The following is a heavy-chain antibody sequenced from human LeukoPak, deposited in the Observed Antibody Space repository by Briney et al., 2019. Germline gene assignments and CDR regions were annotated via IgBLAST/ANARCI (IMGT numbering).Heavy chain of an antibody. V-gene: IGHV1-2*02. CDR2: INPNSGGT. D-gene: IGHD3-16*01. CDR1: GYTFTGYY. CDR3: ARDMTGVLNWFDP. J-gene: IGHJ5*02. Sequence: GASVKVSCKASGYTFTGYYMHWVRQAPGQGLKWMGWINPNSGGTNYAQKFQGRVTMTMDTSISTAYMELSRLRSDDTAVYYCARDMTGVLNWFDPWGQGTLVTVSS.